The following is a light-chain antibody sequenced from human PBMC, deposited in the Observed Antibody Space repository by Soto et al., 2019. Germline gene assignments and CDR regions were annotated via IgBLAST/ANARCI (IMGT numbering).Light chain of an antibody. Sequence: QSVLTQPPSASGTPGQRVTISFSGSSSNIGSNTVNWYQQLPGTAPKLLIYSSNQRPSGVPARCSGSKYGTSASLAISGLQSEDEADYYCAAWDDSLNGSYVFGTGTKVTVL. J-gene: IGLJ1*01. CDR2: SSN. CDR3: AAWDDSLNGSYV. CDR1: SSNIGSNT. V-gene: IGLV1-44*01.